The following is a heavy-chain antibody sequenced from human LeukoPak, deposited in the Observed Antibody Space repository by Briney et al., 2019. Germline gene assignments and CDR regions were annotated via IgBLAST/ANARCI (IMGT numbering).Heavy chain of an antibody. Sequence: SETLSLTCAVYGGSFSGYYWSWIRQPPGKGLEWIGEINHSGSTNYNPSLKSRVTISVDTSKNQFSLKLSSVTAADTAVYYCARGGIQLYNWFDPWGQGTLVTVSS. J-gene: IGHJ5*02. D-gene: IGHD5-18*01. CDR3: ARGGIQLYNWFDP. V-gene: IGHV4-34*01. CDR2: INHSGST. CDR1: GGSFSGYY.